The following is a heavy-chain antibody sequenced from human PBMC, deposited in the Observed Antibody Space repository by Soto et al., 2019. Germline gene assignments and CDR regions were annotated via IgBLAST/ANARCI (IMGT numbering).Heavy chain of an antibody. J-gene: IGHJ3*02. CDR2: INPSGGST. CDR3: ALNVPYDAFDI. D-gene: IGHD1-1*01. CDR1: GYTFTSYY. V-gene: IGHV1-46*01. Sequence: ASVKVSCKASGYTFTSYYMHRVRQAPGQGLEWMGIINPSGGSTSYAQKFQGRVTMTRDTSTSTVYMELSSLRSEDTAVYYCALNVPYDAFDIWGQGTMVTVSS.